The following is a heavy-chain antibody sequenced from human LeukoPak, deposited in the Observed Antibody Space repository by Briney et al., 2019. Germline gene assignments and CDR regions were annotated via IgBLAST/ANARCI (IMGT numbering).Heavy chain of an antibody. D-gene: IGHD6-19*01. Sequence: GGSLRLPCAASGFTFSDYYMSWIRQAPGKGLEWVSYISSSGSTIYYADSVKGRFTISRDNAKNSLYLQMNSLRAEDTAVYYCAKLIAVAGTDDYWGQGTLVTVSS. CDR2: ISSSGSTI. V-gene: IGHV3-11*01. CDR3: AKLIAVAGTDDY. J-gene: IGHJ4*02. CDR1: GFTFSDYY.